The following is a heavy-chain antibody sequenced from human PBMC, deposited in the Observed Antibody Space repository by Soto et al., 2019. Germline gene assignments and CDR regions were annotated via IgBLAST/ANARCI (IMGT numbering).Heavy chain of an antibody. CDR2: INHSGST. V-gene: IGHV4-34*01. D-gene: IGHD1-1*01. Sequence: PSETLSLTCAVYGGSFSGYYWSWIRQPPGKGLEWVGEINHSGSTNYNPSLKSRVTISVDTSKNQVSLKLDSVTAADTAVYYCARGTTGPRYYYYHYMDVWGKGTTVTVSS. CDR3: ARGTTGPRYYYYHYMDV. CDR1: GGSFSGYY. J-gene: IGHJ6*03.